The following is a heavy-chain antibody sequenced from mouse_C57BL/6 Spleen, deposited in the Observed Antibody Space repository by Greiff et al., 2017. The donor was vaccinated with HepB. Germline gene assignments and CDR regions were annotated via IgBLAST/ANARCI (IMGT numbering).Heavy chain of an antibody. Sequence: QVQLKESGAELARPGASVKLSCKASGYTFTSYGISWVKQRTGQGLEWIGEIYPRSGNTYYNEKFKGKATLTADKSSSTAYMALRSLTSEDSAVYFCARRRGYDKGYYFDYWGQGTTLTVSS. D-gene: IGHD2-3*01. V-gene: IGHV1-81*01. CDR3: ARRRGYDKGYYFDY. CDR1: GYTFTSYG. CDR2: IYPRSGNT. J-gene: IGHJ2*01.